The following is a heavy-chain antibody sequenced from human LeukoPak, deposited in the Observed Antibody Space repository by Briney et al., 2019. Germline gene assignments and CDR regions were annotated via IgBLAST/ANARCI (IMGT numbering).Heavy chain of an antibody. CDR2: IYHSGST. CDR3: ARLGDSSGYYAFDY. CDR1: GGSISSSNW. V-gene: IGHV4-4*02. Sequence: SETLSLTCAVSGGSISSSNWWSWVRQTPGKGLEWIGEIYHSGSTNYNPSLKSRVTISVAKSKNQSSLKLNSVTAADTAVYYCARLGDSSGYYAFDYWGQGTLVTVSS. J-gene: IGHJ4*02. D-gene: IGHD3-22*01.